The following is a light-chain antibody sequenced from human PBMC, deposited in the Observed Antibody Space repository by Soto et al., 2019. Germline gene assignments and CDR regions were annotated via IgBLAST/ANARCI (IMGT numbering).Light chain of an antibody. J-gene: IGKJ1*01. CDR2: LGS. CDR3: MHALHTPWT. Sequence: DIVLTQSPLSLPVTPGEPASISCRSSESLLQSNGNHYLDWYLQKPGQSPQVLIYLGSNRASGVPARFSGSGSGTDFTLKISRVEAEDVGVYYCMHALHTPWTFGQGTKVEIK. CDR1: ESLLQSNGNHY. V-gene: IGKV2-28*01.